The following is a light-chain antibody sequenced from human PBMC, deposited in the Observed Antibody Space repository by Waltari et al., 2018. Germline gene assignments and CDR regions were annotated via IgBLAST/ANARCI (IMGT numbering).Light chain of an antibody. V-gene: IGLV1-40*01. CDR3: RSYTTTLSVV. CDR2: GSC. Sequence: QSVLTHPPAVSGAPGQKVTISHTWRWSNMLAGQVAHGYQQVPRTAPKRVIYGSCIRPLGVPDRFFGSTSGTSASLAITGLQAEDEADYYCRSYTTTLSVVFGRGTKLTVL. CDR1: WSNMLAGQV. J-gene: IGLJ3*02.